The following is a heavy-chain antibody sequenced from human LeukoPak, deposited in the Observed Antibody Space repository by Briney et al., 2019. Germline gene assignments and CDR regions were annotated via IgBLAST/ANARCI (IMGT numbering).Heavy chain of an antibody. D-gene: IGHD3-10*01. V-gene: IGHV4-61*02. CDR3: ARVSMVRGAPDYYFDY. CDR1: GGSISSGSYY. CDR2: IYTSGST. Sequence: SETLSLTCTVSGGSISSGSYYWSWIRQPAGKGLEWIGRIYTSGSTNYNPSLKSRVTISVDTCKNQFSLKLSSVTAADTVVYYCARVSMVRGAPDYYFDYWGQGTLVTVSS. J-gene: IGHJ4*02.